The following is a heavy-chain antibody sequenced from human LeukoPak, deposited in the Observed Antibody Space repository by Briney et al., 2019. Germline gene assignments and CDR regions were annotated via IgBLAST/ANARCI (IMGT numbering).Heavy chain of an antibody. V-gene: IGHV3-23*01. CDR1: GFPFSDFS. Sequence: GGSLRLSCATSGFPFSDFSMTWVRQAPGKGLVWISTTNSGGTTTYYAESVKGRFTISRDNFKNALYLQMSSLRVEDTAIYYCAKPSYARSLGEGGPGTLVTVSS. CDR3: AKPSYARSLGE. CDR2: TNSGGTTT. D-gene: IGHD3-10*02. J-gene: IGHJ4*02.